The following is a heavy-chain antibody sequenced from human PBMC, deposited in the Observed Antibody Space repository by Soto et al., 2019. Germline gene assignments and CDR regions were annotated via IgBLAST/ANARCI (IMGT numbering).Heavy chain of an antibody. CDR1: GGSISSGGYY. CDR2: IYYSGST. J-gene: IGHJ4*02. Sequence: PSETLSLTCTVSGGSISSGGYYWSWIRQHPGKGLEWIGYIYYSGSTYYNPSLKSRVTISVDTSKNQFSLKLSSVTAADTAVYYCVTVVTATNYFDYWGQGTLVTVSS. CDR3: VTVVTATNYFDY. V-gene: IGHV4-31*03. D-gene: IGHD2-21*02.